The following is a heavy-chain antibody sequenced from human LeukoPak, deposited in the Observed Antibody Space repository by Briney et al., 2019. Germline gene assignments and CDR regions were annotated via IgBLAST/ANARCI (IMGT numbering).Heavy chain of an antibody. CDR2: IQKDGSEK. Sequence: GGSLRLSRTAPGFTFSSSWMTCVRQAPGTGLECVANIQKDGSEKYYVDSVRGRFTISRDNAENSLYLQMDSLRAEDTAVYFCARGWCSPHCYGMGDWGKGTTVTVSS. V-gene: IGHV3-7*03. D-gene: IGHD4/OR15-4a*01. J-gene: IGHJ6*04. CDR3: ARGWCSPHCYGMGD. CDR1: GFTFSSSW.